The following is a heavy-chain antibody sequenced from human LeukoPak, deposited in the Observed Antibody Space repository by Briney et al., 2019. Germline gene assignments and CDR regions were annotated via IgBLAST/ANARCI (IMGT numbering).Heavy chain of an antibody. J-gene: IGHJ6*02. Sequence: SETLSLTCTVSGGSISSYYWSWIRQHPGKGLEWIGYINYSGSTYYNPSLKSRVTISVDTSQNQFSLKLSSVTAADTAVYYCARDEAIFGAGYYYGMDVWGQGTTVTVSS. CDR1: GGSISSYY. V-gene: IGHV4-59*06. CDR2: INYSGST. D-gene: IGHD3-3*01. CDR3: ARDEAIFGAGYYYGMDV.